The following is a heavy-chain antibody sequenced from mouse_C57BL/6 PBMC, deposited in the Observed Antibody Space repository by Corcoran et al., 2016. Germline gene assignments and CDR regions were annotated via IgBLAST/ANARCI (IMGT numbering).Heavy chain of an antibody. CDR2: IYPRSGNT. D-gene: IGHD2-3*01. CDR3: ERVRSYDGYYFDY. CDR1: GYTFTSYG. V-gene: IGHV1-81*01. J-gene: IGHJ2*01. Sequence: QVQLQQSGAELARPGASVKLSCKASGYTFTSYGISWVKKRTGQGLEWIGEIYPRSGNTYYNEKFKGKATLTADKTSSTAYMELRSLTSEESAVYFCERVRSYDGYYFDYWGQGTTLTVSS.